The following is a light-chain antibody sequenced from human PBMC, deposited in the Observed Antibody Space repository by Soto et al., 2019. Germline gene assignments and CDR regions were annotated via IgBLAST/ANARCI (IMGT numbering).Light chain of an antibody. CDR2: AAS. CDR3: QKYDRVPFT. Sequence: DIQMTQSPPSLSASVGDRVTITCRASQGIDNYLIWYQQKPGQVPKLLISAASTLQSGVPSRFSGSGSGTDFTTTTSSLQPEDVASYCCQKYDRVPFTFGPGTKVDI. V-gene: IGKV1-27*01. J-gene: IGKJ3*01. CDR1: QGIDNY.